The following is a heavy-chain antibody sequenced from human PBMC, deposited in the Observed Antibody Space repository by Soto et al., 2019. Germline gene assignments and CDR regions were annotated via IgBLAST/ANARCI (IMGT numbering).Heavy chain of an antibody. CDR2: IYPADSDT. CDR1: GYSFTSYW. CDR3: AGGGGSVFDS. V-gene: IGHV5-51*01. Sequence: EVQLVQSGAEVKKPGESLKISCKGSGYSFTSYWIGWVRQMPGKGLGWMGIIYPADSDTRYSPSFQGQVTISAEKSIIPAYLQWSSLRAADTGMYYWAGGGGSVFDSWGQGTLVTVAS. J-gene: IGHJ4*02. D-gene: IGHD3-16*01.